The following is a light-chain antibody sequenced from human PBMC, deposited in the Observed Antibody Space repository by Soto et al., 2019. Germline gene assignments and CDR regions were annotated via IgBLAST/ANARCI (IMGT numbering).Light chain of an antibody. V-gene: IGKV1-39*01. CDR3: QQSYSSPRT. CDR2: AAS. CDR1: QYIGRY. J-gene: IGKJ3*01. Sequence: DIQMTQSPSSLSASVGDRVTITFRAGQYIGRYLNWYQQKPGKAPKLLIYAASSLHSGVPSRFSGSGSGTDFTLTISSLQPEDFASYYCQQSYSSPRTFGPGTKVDI.